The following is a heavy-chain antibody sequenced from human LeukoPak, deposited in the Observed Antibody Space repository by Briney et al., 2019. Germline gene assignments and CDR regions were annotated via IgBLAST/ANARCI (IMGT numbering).Heavy chain of an antibody. CDR1: GYTFTNYY. J-gene: IGHJ4*02. Sequence: GASVKVSCKASGYTFTNYYMHWVRQAPGQGLEWMRLIDPSGGTTTYAQKFQGRVTLTRDMSTSTVYMELSSLRSEDTAVYYCARADAYGDYDYWGQGTLVTVSS. V-gene: IGHV1-46*01. CDR2: IDPSGGTT. D-gene: IGHD4-17*01. CDR3: ARADAYGDYDY.